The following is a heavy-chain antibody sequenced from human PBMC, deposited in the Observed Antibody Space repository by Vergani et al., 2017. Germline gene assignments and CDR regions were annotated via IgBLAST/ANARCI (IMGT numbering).Heavy chain of an antibody. Sequence: EVQLVESGGGLVQPGGSLRLSCAASGFTFSTYWMIWVRQAPGKGLEWVANIKQDGSEKSYVDSVKGRFTISRDNAKNSLYLQMNSLRAEDTAVYYCARDSRLGMVVAATVFDFWGKGTLVTVSS. V-gene: IGHV3-7*01. CDR3: ARDSRLGMVVAATVFDF. CDR1: GFTFSTYW. D-gene: IGHD2-15*01. J-gene: IGHJ4*02. CDR2: IKQDGSEK.